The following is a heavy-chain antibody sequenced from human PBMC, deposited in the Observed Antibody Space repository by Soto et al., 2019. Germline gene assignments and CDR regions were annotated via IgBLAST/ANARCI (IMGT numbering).Heavy chain of an antibody. V-gene: IGHV3-43*01. CDR2: ISWDGGST. CDR1: GFTFDDYT. J-gene: IGHJ4*02. Sequence: GGSLRLSCAASGFTFDDYTMHWVRQAPGKGLEWVSLISWDGGSTYYADSVKGRFTISRDNSKNTLYLQMNSLRAEDTAVYYCAKDRHGSQPRYYFDYWGQGTLVTVSS. CDR3: AKDRHGSQPRYYFDY.